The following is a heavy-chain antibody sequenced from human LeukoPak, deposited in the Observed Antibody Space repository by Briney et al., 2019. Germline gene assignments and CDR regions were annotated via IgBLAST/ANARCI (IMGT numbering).Heavy chain of an antibody. J-gene: IGHJ3*02. V-gene: IGHV7-4-1*02. D-gene: IGHD1-26*01. CDR2: INNNTENP. CDR1: GYTFTSYA. Sequence: ASVKVSFKSSGYTFTSYALNWVRQPPGQGLEWVGWINNNTENPTYAQGFTGRFVFSLDTSVGTPYLQISSLTPEDTAVYFFASDSWEVTTEDVLNIWGQGTMVTVS. CDR3: ASDSWEVTTEDVLNI.